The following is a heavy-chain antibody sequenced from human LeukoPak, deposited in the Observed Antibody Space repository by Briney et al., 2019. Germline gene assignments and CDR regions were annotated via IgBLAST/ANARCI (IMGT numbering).Heavy chain of an antibody. Sequence: GGSLRLSCAVSGFSVSSFGMSWVRQAPGKGLEWISAISLNGETTWYADSVKGRFIISRDNSKNTLYLQLTSLSAEDTAVYYCAQGFSSGWYPYWGQGSLVSVSS. CDR3: AQGFSSGWYPY. V-gene: IGHV3-23*01. CDR2: ISLNGETT. J-gene: IGHJ4*02. D-gene: IGHD6-19*01. CDR1: GFSVSSFG.